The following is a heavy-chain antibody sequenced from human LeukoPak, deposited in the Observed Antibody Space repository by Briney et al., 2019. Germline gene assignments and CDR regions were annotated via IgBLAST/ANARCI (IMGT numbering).Heavy chain of an antibody. J-gene: IGHJ6*02. Sequence: AGSLRLSCVASGFTFNTYWIYWVRKGQRKGMVWVSLTSADGTTTTYANSVNGRLTVSSVNTKNTQYLQMNSLRTDEEAVYYCARGLAGAYRIMDVWGQGTTVTVS. V-gene: IGHV3-74*01. CDR2: TSADGTTT. D-gene: IGHD6-19*01. CDR1: GFTFNTYW. CDR3: ARGLAGAYRIMDV.